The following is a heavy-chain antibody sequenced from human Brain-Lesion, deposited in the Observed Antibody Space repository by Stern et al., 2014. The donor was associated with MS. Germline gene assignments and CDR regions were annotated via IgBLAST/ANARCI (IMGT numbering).Heavy chain of an antibody. CDR2: IKQDGSEK. V-gene: IGHV3-7*01. CDR1: WFTFRFYW. CDR3: ARSDYDYVWGSNRYRTTRYFFDY. J-gene: IGHJ4*02. D-gene: IGHD3-16*02. Sequence: VQLVQSGGGLVQPGGSLRLSCAASWFTFRFYWMNWVRQTPGKGLEWVANIKQDGSEKFYVDSVKGRFTISRDNTWNSLYLQMNSLRVEDTAVYYCARSDYDYVWGSNRYRTTRYFFDYWSQGTLVSVSS.